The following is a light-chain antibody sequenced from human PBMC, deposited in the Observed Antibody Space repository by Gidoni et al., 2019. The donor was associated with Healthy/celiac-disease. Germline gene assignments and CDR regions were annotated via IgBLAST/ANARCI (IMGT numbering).Light chain of an antibody. J-gene: IGKJ5*01. CDR1: QSISSS. CDR2: AAS. Sequence: DIQMTQSPSSLSASVGDRVTITCRASQSISSSLNWYQQKPGKAPKLLIYAASSLQSGVPSRFSGSGSGTDFTLTISSLQPEDFATYYCQQSYSTPNTCGQGTRLEIK. CDR3: QQSYSTPNT. V-gene: IGKV1-39*01.